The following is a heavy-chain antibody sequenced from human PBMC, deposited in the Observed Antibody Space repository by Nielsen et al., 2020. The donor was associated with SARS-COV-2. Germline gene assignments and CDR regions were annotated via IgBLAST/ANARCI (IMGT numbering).Heavy chain of an antibody. J-gene: IGHJ6*02. CDR1: GFTFSNFA. Sequence: GESLKISCAASGFTFSNFAMNWVRQAPGKGLEWVSTIGVSGGGTYYADSLKGRFTISRDNSKNTLYLQLNSLGADDTAIYYCTRRVAGGTMDVWGPGTTVTVSS. V-gene: IGHV3-23*01. CDR3: TRRVAGGTMDV. CDR2: IGVSGGGT. D-gene: IGHD6-19*01.